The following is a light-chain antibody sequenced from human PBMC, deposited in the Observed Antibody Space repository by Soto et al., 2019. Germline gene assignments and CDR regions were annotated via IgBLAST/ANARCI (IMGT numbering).Light chain of an antibody. CDR2: DVT. CDR3: SSFTSSSSHVV. V-gene: IGLV2-14*03. CDR1: SSDVGGFNY. J-gene: IGLJ2*01. Sequence: QSALTQPASVSGSPGQSITISCAETSSDVGGFNYVSWYQQHPGKAPKVLIYDVTNRPSGVSHRFSGSKSGNTASLTISGLQAEDEADYYCSSFTSSSSHVVFGGGTKLTVL.